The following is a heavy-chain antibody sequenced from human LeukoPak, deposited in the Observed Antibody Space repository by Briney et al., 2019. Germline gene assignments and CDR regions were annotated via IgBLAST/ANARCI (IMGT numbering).Heavy chain of an antibody. V-gene: IGHV3-48*03. J-gene: IGHJ3*02. CDR1: GFAFSIYE. CDR2: ISSSGSYI. D-gene: IGHD6-13*01. CDR3: ARDPGYSSTGVDAFDI. Sequence: GVSLRLSCTASGFAFSIYEMDWVRQAPGKGQEWVSYISSSGSYIQYAESVKGRFTISRDNAEKSLFLQMNSLRDEDTAVYYCARDPGYSSTGVDAFDIWGRGTMVTASS.